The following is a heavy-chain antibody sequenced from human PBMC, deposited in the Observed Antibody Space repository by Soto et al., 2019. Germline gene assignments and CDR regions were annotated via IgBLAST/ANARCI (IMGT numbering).Heavy chain of an antibody. Sequence: QAQLVQSGGEVKKPGASVKVSCRASGYTFTSYGYAWVRQAPGQGLEWMGWIIAYNGDTNYAQKFQDRVTLHTDTSTPTAHMELRNLGSDDTAVYYCARSGAYCTSITRLFDSFWGLGTLVTVSS. J-gene: IGHJ4*02. CDR3: ARSGAYCTSITRLFDSF. V-gene: IGHV1-18*01. CDR1: GYTFTSYG. D-gene: IGHD2-8*01. CDR2: IIAYNGDT.